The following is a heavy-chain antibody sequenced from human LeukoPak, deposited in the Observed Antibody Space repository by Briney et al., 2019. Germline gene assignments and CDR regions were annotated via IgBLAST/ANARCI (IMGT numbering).Heavy chain of an antibody. D-gene: IGHD2-15*01. J-gene: IGHJ4*02. CDR1: GHTFTSYY. CDR3: AREDLTSGTRVDY. V-gene: IGHV1-2*02. Sequence: GASVKVSCKASGHTFTSYYLHWVRQAPGQGLEWMGWINPNSGGTLYEQKFQGRVTMTRDTSIGTAYMELSSLRSDDTAVFYCAREDLTSGTRVDYWGQGTLVAVSS. CDR2: INPNSGGT.